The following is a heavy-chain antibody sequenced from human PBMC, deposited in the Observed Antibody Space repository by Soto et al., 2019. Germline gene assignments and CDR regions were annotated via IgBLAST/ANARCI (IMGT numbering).Heavy chain of an antibody. Sequence: SETLSLTCTVSGGSIIDYYWSWIRQPPGKGLEWIGYIYYSGTTDYSPSLKSRVTISVDTSKNQFSLKLSSVTAADSAIYYCARQSGGYYYYGMDVWGQGTLVTVSS. CDR3: ARQSGGYYYYGMDV. J-gene: IGHJ6*02. V-gene: IGHV4-59*08. CDR1: GGSIIDYY. CDR2: IYYSGTT. D-gene: IGHD1-26*01.